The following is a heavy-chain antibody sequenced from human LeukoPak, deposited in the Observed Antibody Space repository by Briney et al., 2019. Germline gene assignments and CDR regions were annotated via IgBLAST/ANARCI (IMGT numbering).Heavy chain of an antibody. V-gene: IGHV4-39*07. D-gene: IGHD4-17*01. J-gene: IGHJ5*02. CDR1: GGSISSGNYY. CDR2: IYYSGST. Sequence: SSETLSLTCTVSGGSISSGNYYWGWIRQPPGKGPHWIGSIYYSGSTYFSPSLKSRVTISADTSKNRFSLTLNSVTAADSAMYYCARGISSFDYGDYWFDPWGQGTLVTVSS. CDR3: ARGISSFDYGDYWFDP.